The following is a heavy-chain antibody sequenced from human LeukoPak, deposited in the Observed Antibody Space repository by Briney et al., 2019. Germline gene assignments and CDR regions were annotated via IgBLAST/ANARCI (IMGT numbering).Heavy chain of an antibody. D-gene: IGHD6-19*01. CDR3: SRGSGWLSVY. CDR1: GFTFGDYL. J-gene: IGHJ4*02. V-gene: IGHV3-49*03. Sequence: GGSLRLSCTASGFTFGDYLMSWFRQAPGKGLEWIGFISGGTTEYAASVKGRFTISRDDSTSITYLQMNSLTTEDTAVYYCSRGSGWLSVYWGQGTLVTVSS. CDR2: ISGGTT.